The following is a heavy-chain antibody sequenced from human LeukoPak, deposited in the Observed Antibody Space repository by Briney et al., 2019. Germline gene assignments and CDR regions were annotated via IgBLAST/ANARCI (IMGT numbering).Heavy chain of an antibody. CDR3: ARGKTRYSYGRFDY. V-gene: IGHV3-30-3*01. Sequence: QTGGSLRLSCVASGFTFSSYAMHWVRQAPGKGLEWVAVISDDGTKEYYADSVKGRFTISRDNSRNTVYTSKSTLFLHMNSLRPEDTAVYYCARGKTRYSYGRFDYWGQGILVTVSS. CDR1: GFTFSSYA. J-gene: IGHJ4*02. D-gene: IGHD5-18*01. CDR2: ISDDGTKE.